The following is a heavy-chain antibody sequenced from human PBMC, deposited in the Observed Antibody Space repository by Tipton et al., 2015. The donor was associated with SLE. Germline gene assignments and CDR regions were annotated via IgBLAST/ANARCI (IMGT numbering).Heavy chain of an antibody. J-gene: IGHJ3*02. V-gene: IGHV3-9*01. CDR1: GFNFDDYA. CDR2: ISWNSGFI. Sequence: SLRLSCVASGFNFDDYAMYWIRQVPGKGLDWVSGISWNSGFIDYGDSVKGRFTISRDNAKNFLFLQKNSLRAEDTAVYYCARESRASFDIWGQGTMVAVSS. CDR3: ARESRASFDI.